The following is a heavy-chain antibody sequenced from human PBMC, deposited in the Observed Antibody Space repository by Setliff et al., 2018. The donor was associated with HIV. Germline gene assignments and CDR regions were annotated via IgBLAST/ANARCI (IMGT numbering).Heavy chain of an antibody. CDR3: AKEVVSYVYDF. CDR2: ITSSGGIS. J-gene: IGHJ4*02. Sequence: ASVKVSCAASGFTFSSYAMSWVRQVPGKGLEWVSAITSSGGISNYADSVKGRFTISRDNSRNTVYLQMTSLRAEDTAVYYCAKEVVSYVYDFWGQGTLVTVSS. D-gene: IGHD5-18*01. CDR1: GFTFSSYA. V-gene: IGHV3-23*01.